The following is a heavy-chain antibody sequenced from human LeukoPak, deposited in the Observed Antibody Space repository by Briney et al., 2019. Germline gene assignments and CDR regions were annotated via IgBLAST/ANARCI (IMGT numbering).Heavy chain of an antibody. D-gene: IGHD4-11*01. V-gene: IGHV2-70*11. J-gene: IGHJ5*02. Sequence: RESGPALVKPTQTLTLTCSFSGFSLSTSGMCVSWIRQPPGKALEWLARISWDDDTYYSTSLRTRLTISKDTSKNQVVLTMTNMDPVDTATYYCARTLVGDSNSYNWFDPWGQGTLVTVSS. CDR3: ARTLVGDSNSYNWFDP. CDR2: ISWDDDT. CDR1: GFSLSTSGMC.